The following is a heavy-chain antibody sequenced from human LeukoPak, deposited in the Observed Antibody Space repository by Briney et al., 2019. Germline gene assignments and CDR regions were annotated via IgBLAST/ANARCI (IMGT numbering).Heavy chain of an antibody. CDR1: GFTFISYG. Sequence: GGSLRLSCAASGFTFISYGMHWVRQAPGKGLEWVAVISYDGSNKYYADSVKGRFTISRDNSKNTLYLQMNSLRAEDTAVYYCAKDLSMVRGVTLGTFDYWGQGTLVTVSS. J-gene: IGHJ4*02. V-gene: IGHV3-30*18. CDR2: ISYDGSNK. CDR3: AKDLSMVRGVTLGTFDY. D-gene: IGHD3-10*01.